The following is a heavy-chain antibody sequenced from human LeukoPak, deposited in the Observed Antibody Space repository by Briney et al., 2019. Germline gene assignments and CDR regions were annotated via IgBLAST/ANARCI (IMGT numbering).Heavy chain of an antibody. CDR3: ARDMRGDYESYNWFDP. D-gene: IGHD4-17*01. CDR1: GFTFSSYA. V-gene: IGHV3-23*01. J-gene: IGHJ5*02. Sequence: GGSLRLSCAASGFTFSSYAMSWVRQAPGKGLEWVSAISGSGGSTYYADSVKGRFTISRDNSKNTLYLQMNSLRAEDTAVYYCARDMRGDYESYNWFDPWGQGTLITVSS. CDR2: ISGSGGST.